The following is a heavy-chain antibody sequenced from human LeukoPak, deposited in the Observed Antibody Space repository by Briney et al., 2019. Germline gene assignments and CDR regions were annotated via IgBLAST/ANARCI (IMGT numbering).Heavy chain of an antibody. D-gene: IGHD3-9*01. Sequence: PSETLSLTGTVSGGSISSYYWSWIRQPPGKGLEWIGYIYYSGSTNYNASLKSRVTISLDTAKNQFSLNLNSVTAADTAVYFCARAPRRYLDRGAFHPAWLDPWGQGALVIVSS. CDR3: ARAPRRYLDRGAFHPAWLDP. CDR1: GGSISSYY. J-gene: IGHJ5*02. V-gene: IGHV4-59*01. CDR2: IYYSGST.